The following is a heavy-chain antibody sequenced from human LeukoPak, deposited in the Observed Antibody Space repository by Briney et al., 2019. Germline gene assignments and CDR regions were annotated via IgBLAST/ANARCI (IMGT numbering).Heavy chain of an antibody. Sequence: ASVKVSCKASGYTFTGYHMHWVRQAPGQGLEWMGWISAYNGNTNYAQKLQGRVTMTTNTSTSTAYMELRSLRSDDTAVYYCARGPYGSVTHGAFDIWGQGTMVTVSS. CDR3: ARGPYGSVTHGAFDI. D-gene: IGHD3-10*01. CDR1: GYTFTGYH. J-gene: IGHJ3*02. V-gene: IGHV1-18*04. CDR2: ISAYNGNT.